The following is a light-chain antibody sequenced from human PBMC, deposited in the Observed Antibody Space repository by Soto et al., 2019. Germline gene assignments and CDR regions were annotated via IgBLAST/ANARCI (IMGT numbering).Light chain of an antibody. CDR3: QQSYSTLWT. Sequence: DIQMTQSPSSLSASVGDRVTITCRASQSISSYLNWYQQKPGKAPKLLIYAASSLQSGVPSRFSGIGSGTDFTLTISSLQPEDFATYYCQQSYSTLWTFGQGTKLEIK. V-gene: IGKV1-39*01. CDR2: AAS. CDR1: QSISSY. J-gene: IGKJ2*02.